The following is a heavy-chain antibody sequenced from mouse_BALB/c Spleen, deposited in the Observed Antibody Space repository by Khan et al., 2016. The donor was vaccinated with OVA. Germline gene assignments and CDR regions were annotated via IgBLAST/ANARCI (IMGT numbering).Heavy chain of an antibody. CDR3: ARPTYFSYARDN. J-gene: IGHJ4*01. CDR1: GHTFTNYG. Sequence: QVELVESGPELKKPGETVKISCKASGHTFTNYGMNWVKQAPGKGLKWMGWINTYTGEPTYADDFNGRFAFSLETSARTASLQINNLKNEDTATYFCARPTYFSYARDNWGQGTSVTVSS. D-gene: IGHD2-10*01. CDR2: INTYTGEP. V-gene: IGHV9-3-1*01.